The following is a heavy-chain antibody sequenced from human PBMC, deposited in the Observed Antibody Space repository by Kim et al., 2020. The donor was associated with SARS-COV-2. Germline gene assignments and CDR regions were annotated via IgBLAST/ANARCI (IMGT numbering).Heavy chain of an antibody. J-gene: IGHJ4*03. V-gene: IGHV4-30-4*01. CDR2: IYYSGST. CDR3: ARLPGYCSGGSCFPYGARGSYPDN. CDR1: GGSISSGDYY. D-gene: IGHD2-15*01. Sequence: SETLSLTCTVSGGSISSGDYYWSWIRQPPGKGLEWIGYIYYSGSTYYNPSLKSRVTISVDTSKNQFSLKLSSVTAADTAVYYCARLPGYCSGGSCFPYGARGSYPDNWGQETLVTVSS.